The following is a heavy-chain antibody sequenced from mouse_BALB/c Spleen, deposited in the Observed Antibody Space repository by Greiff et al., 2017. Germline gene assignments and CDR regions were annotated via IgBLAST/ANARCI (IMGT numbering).Heavy chain of an antibody. CDR3: ARSYYGNSHYAMDY. CDR1: GYAFTNYL. J-gene: IGHJ4*01. D-gene: IGHD2-10*01. CDR2: INPGSGGT. V-gene: IGHV1-54*01. Sequence: VQLQESGAELVRPGTSVKVSCKASGYAFTNYLIEWVKQRPGQGLEWIGVINPGSGGTNYNEKFKGKATLTADKSSSTAYMQLSSLTSDDSAVYFCARSYYGNSHYAMDYWGQGTSVTVSS.